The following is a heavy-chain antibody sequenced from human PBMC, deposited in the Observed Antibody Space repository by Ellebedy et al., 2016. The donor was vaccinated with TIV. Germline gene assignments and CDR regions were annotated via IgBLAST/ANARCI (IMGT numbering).Heavy chain of an antibody. V-gene: IGHV3-23*01. J-gene: IGHJ4*02. CDR2: FSASGGSS. Sequence: GESLKISCAASGFAFTTYAMSWVRQAPGKGLEWVSGFSASGGSSVYADSVKGRFTISGDNSKNTLYLQMNSLRAEDTAIYYCAKDRYSGSGSYTWGVFDYWGQGTLVIVSS. CDR1: GFAFTTYA. CDR3: AKDRYSGSGSYTWGVFDY. D-gene: IGHD3-10*01.